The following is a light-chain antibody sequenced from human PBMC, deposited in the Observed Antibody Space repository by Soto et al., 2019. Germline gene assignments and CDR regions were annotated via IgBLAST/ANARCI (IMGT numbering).Light chain of an antibody. CDR2: DTS. V-gene: IGKV3-11*01. J-gene: IGKJ4*01. CDR3: QQRASWPLT. CDR1: QSVSKY. Sequence: EIVLTQSPATLSLSPGERVTLSCRASQSVSKYLIWYQQKPGLPPRLLIYDTSNRATGIPARFSGSGSGTDFTLTISSLEPEDFAVYYCQQRASWPLTFGGGTKVEVK.